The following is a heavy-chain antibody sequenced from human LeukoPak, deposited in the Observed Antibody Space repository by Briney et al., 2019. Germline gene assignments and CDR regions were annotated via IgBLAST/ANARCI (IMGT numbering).Heavy chain of an antibody. Sequence: GGSLRLSCAASGFTFSTYNMNWVRQAPGKGLEWVSSISSSSSTIYYADSVKGRFTISRDNAKNSLFLQMNSLGAEDTAVYYCARDPTARWGQGTLVTVSS. CDR1: GFTFSTYN. V-gene: IGHV3-21*01. J-gene: IGHJ4*02. CDR3: ARDPTAR. CDR2: ISSSSSTI. D-gene: IGHD2-21*02.